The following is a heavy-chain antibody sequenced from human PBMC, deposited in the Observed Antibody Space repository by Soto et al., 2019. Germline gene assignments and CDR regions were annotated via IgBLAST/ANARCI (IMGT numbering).Heavy chain of an antibody. CDR1: GFTVSSNY. J-gene: IGHJ4*02. D-gene: IGHD6-19*01. Sequence: EVQLVETGGGLIQPGGSLRLSCAASGFTVSSNYMSWVRQAPGKGLEWVSVIYSGGSTYDADSVKGRFTISRDNSKNTLYLQMNSLRAEDTAVYYCARAPQQWLGFDYWGQGTLVTVSS. V-gene: IGHV3-53*02. CDR3: ARAPQQWLGFDY. CDR2: IYSGGST.